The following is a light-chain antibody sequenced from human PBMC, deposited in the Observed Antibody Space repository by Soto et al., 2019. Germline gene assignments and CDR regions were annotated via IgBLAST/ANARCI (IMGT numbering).Light chain of an antibody. V-gene: IGKV1-27*01. CDR1: QGISRY. CDR2: AAS. Sequence: DIQMTQSPSSLSASVGDRVTITCRASQGISRYLAWYQQKPGKVPKLLIYAASTLQSGVPSRFSGSGSGTDFTLTISSLQPEDVATYYCQKYYSAPQTFGQGTKVDIK. CDR3: QKYYSAPQT. J-gene: IGKJ1*01.